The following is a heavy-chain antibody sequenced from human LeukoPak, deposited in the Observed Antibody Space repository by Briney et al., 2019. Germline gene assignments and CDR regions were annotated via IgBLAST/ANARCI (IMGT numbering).Heavy chain of an antibody. V-gene: IGHV3-30*04. Sequence: GRSLRLSCAASGFTFSSYAMHWVRQAPGKGLEWVAVISYDGSNKYYADSVKGRFTISRDNSKNTLYLQVNSLRAEDTAVYYCARPWFASHFYYMDVWGKGTTVTVSS. CDR3: ARPWFASHFYYMDV. J-gene: IGHJ6*03. CDR1: GFTFSSYA. D-gene: IGHD2-2*01. CDR2: ISYDGSNK.